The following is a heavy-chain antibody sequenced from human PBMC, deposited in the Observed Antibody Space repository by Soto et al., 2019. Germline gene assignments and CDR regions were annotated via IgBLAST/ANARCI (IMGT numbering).Heavy chain of an antibody. CDR1: GYTFTSYY. CDR2: INPSGGST. D-gene: IGHD3-22*01. Sequence: ASVKVSCKASGYTFTSYYMHWVRQAPGQGLEWMGIINPSGGSTRYAQKFQGRVPMTRDTSTSTVYMELSSLRSEDTAVYYCARGLIYDSSGYYFDYWGQGTLVTVSS. V-gene: IGHV1-46*01. J-gene: IGHJ4*02. CDR3: ARGLIYDSSGYYFDY.